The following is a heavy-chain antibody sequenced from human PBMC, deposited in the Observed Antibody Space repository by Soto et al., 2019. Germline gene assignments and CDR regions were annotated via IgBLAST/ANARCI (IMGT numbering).Heavy chain of an antibody. CDR3: ASGGVDVVATSAFDY. Sequence: QVQLVQSGAEVKKPGSSVKVSCKASGGTFNNYAISWVRQAPGQGLEWMGGIIPIIGTADYAHKFQGRLAISADESTGTTFMELSSLRSEDTALYYGASGGVDVVATSAFDYWGQGTLVTVSS. CDR2: IIPIIGTA. D-gene: IGHD5-12*01. V-gene: IGHV1-69*01. CDR1: GGTFNNYA. J-gene: IGHJ4*02.